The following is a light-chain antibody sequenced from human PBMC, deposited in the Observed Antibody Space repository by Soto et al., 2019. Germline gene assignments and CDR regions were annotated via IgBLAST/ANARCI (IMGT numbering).Light chain of an antibody. J-gene: IGKJ4*01. V-gene: IGKV3-11*01. CDR2: DAS. CDR3: QQRSNWPPVT. Sequence: EIVLTQSPATLSLSPGERAPLSCRASQSVGYHLAWYQQKPGQAPRLLIYDASNRATGIPARFSGSGSGTDFTLAISSLEPEDFAVYYGQQRSNWPPVTFGGGTKVDI. CDR1: QSVGYH.